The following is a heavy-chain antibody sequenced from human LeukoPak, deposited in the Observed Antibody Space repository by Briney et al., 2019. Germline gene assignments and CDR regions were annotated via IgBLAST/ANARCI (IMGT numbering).Heavy chain of an antibody. D-gene: IGHD5-24*01. J-gene: IGHJ3*02. V-gene: IGHV1-46*01. CDR1: GYTFTNYY. Sequence: ASVKVSCKASGYTFTNYYIHWVRQAPGQGLEWMGLINPGGDNTNYAQNFQGRVTMTRDTSASTVYMELSSLRSEDTAIYYCARIRDGYDDAYDIWGQGTVVTVPS. CDR3: ARIRDGYDDAYDI. CDR2: INPGGDNT.